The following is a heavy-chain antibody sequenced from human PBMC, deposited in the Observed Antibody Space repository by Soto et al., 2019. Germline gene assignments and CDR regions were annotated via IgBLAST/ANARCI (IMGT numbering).Heavy chain of an antibody. CDR2: ISSDGSNK. D-gene: IGHD6-13*01. CDR1: GFTFSDYN. Sequence: GGSLRLSCAASGFTFSDYNIHWVRQAPGKGLEWVVVISSDGSNKFYADSVKGRFTISRDNSKKTVYLQMNSLRAEDTAVYYCASWGSSSWYESDPWGQGTLVTVSS. CDR3: ASWGSSSWYESDP. V-gene: IGHV3-30-3*01. J-gene: IGHJ5*02.